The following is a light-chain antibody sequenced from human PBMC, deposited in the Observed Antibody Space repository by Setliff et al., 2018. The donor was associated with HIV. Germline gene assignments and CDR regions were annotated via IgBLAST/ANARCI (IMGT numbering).Light chain of an antibody. J-gene: IGLJ1*01. CDR2: DNS. Sequence: QSALTQPPSVSAAPGQKVTISCSGSTSNIGNNYVSWYQQSPGTAPKLLIYDNSKRPAGIPDRFSASKSGTSATLAITGLQTGDEADYYCGSWDSGLSAGYVFGTGTKVTV. CDR1: TSNIGNNY. V-gene: IGLV1-51*01. CDR3: GSWDSGLSAGYV.